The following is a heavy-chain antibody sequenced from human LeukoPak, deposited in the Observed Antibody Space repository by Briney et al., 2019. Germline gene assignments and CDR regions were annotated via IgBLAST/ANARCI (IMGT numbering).Heavy chain of an antibody. CDR3: TMIQGWGSGSYYRDF. V-gene: IGHV3-15*01. D-gene: IGHD3-10*01. CDR2: VKSKSAGETT. CDR1: GLSISNDW. J-gene: IGHJ4*02. Sequence: GGSLRLSCAASGLSISNDWMSWVRQAPGKGLEWVARVKSKSAGETTDYAAPVKGRFTISRDDSKNTLYLQMNSLKTEDTAVYYCTMIQGWGSGSYYRDFWGQGTLVTVSS.